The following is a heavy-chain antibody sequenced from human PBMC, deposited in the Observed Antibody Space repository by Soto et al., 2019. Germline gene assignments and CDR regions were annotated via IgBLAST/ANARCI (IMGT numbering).Heavy chain of an antibody. V-gene: IGHV2-5*02. CDR2: IYWDGFK. CDR3: AHKGGGDRILDY. Sequence: QITLKESGPTLVKPTQTLTLTCTFSGFSLSTRGVGVGWIRQPPGKALEWLALIYWDGFKHYSPSLESRLTIREDTAKNQVVPTKTNMDPVDTATYYCAHKGGGDRILDYWGQGTLVTVSS. D-gene: IGHD3-16*01. CDR1: GFSLSTRGVG. J-gene: IGHJ4*02.